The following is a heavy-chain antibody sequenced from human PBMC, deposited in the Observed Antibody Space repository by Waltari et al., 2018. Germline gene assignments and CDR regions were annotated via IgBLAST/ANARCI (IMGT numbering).Heavy chain of an antibody. V-gene: IGHV1-69*06. CDR2: LIPTFGTT. CDR1: GGTFSSYG. J-gene: IGHJ6*02. Sequence: QVQVVQSGAEVKKPGSSVRVSCKASGGTFSSYGISWVRQAPGQGLEWMGVLIPTFGTTHYPQEFQGRVTITADKSTSTAYMELSSLRSADTAVYYCTGGYYESSGFSFSYTYNMDVWGQGTTVTVSS. CDR3: TGGYYESSGFSFSYTYNMDV. D-gene: IGHD3-22*01.